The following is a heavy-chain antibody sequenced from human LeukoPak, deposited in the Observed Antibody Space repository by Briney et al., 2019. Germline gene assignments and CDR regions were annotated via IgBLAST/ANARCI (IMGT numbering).Heavy chain of an antibody. Sequence: GGSLRLSCAASGFTFSDYYMSWIRQAPGKGLEWVSYISSSGSTIYYADSVKGRFTISRDNAKNSLYLQMNSLRAEDTAVYYCAKSTPSHCGSTSCYPDWFDPWGQGTLVTVSS. CDR2: ISSSGSTI. J-gene: IGHJ5*02. V-gene: IGHV3-11*04. CDR1: GFTFSDYY. CDR3: AKSTPSHCGSTSCYPDWFDP. D-gene: IGHD2-2*01.